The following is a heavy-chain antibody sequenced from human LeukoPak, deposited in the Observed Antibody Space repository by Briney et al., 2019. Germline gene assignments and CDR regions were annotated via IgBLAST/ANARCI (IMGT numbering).Heavy chain of an antibody. Sequence: GGSLRLSCAASGFTFSSYGMHWVRQAPGKGLEWVAVISYDGSNKYYADSVKGRFTISRDNSKNTLYLQMNSLRAEDTAVYYCAKDKTTPIAAAGTSDYWGQGTLVTVSS. CDR1: GFTFSSYG. J-gene: IGHJ4*02. CDR2: ISYDGSNK. D-gene: IGHD6-13*01. V-gene: IGHV3-30*18. CDR3: AKDKTTPIAAAGTSDY.